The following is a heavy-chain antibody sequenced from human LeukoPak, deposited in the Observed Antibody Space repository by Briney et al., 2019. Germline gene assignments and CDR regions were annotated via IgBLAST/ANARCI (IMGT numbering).Heavy chain of an antibody. J-gene: IGHJ6*02. CDR2: INHSGST. CDR1: GGSFSGYY. CDR3: ARLGYSSGWYVYYYGMDV. Sequence: SETLSLTCAVYGGSFSGYYWSWIRQPPGKGLEWIGEINHSGSTNYNPSLKSRVTISVDTSKNQFSLKLSSVTAADTAVYYCARLGYSSGWYVYYYGMDVWGQGTTVTVSS. V-gene: IGHV4-34*01. D-gene: IGHD6-19*01.